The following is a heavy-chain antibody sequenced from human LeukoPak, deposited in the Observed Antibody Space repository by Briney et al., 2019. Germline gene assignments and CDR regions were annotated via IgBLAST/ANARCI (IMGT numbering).Heavy chain of an antibody. J-gene: IGHJ3*02. V-gene: IGHV3-11*04. CDR3: AREVGMGITIFGVVNDAFDI. Sequence: GGSLRLSCAASGFTFSDYYMSRIRQVPGKGLEWVSYISSSGSTIYYADSVKGRFTISRDNAKNSLYLQMNSLRAEDTAVYYCAREVGMGITIFGVVNDAFDIWGQGTMVTVSS. D-gene: IGHD3-3*01. CDR2: ISSSGSTI. CDR1: GFTFSDYY.